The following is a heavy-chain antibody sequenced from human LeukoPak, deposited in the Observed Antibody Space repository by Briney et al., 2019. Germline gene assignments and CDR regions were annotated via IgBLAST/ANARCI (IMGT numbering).Heavy chain of an antibody. D-gene: IGHD3-10*01. CDR2: ISGSGGIT. CDR1: GFTFNIYD. V-gene: IGHV3-23*01. CDR3: TKDSAL. Sequence: GGSLRLSCAAFGFTFNIYDMRWVRQAPGKGLEWVSSISGSGGITYYADSVKGRFTISRDNSKSTLDLHMYSLRAEDSAVYYCTKDSALWGQGTLVTVSS. J-gene: IGHJ4*02.